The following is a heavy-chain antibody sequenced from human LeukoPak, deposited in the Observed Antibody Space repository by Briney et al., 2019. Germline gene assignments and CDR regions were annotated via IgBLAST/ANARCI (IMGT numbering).Heavy chain of an antibody. Sequence: SGPTLVNPTQTLTLTCTFSGFSLSTSGMCVSWVRRPPGKALEWLALIDWDDDKYYSTSLKTRLTISKDTSKNQVVLTMTNIDPVDTATYYCARAYYYDHAFDIWGQGTMVTVSS. V-gene: IGHV2-70*20. CDR3: ARAYYYDHAFDI. CDR2: IDWDDDK. D-gene: IGHD3-22*01. CDR1: GFSLSTSGMC. J-gene: IGHJ3*02.